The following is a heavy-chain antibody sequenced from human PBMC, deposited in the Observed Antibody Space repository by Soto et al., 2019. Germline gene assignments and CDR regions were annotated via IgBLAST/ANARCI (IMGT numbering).Heavy chain of an antibody. Sequence: SVKVSCKASGGTFSSYTISWVRQAPGQGLEWMGRIIPILGIANYAQKFQGRVTITADNSKNTLYLQMNSLRPEDTAVFYCARDRSMGATDYWGQGTLVTVSS. J-gene: IGHJ4*02. V-gene: IGHV1-69*04. D-gene: IGHD1-26*01. CDR3: ARDRSMGATDY. CDR2: IIPILGIA. CDR1: GGTFSSYT.